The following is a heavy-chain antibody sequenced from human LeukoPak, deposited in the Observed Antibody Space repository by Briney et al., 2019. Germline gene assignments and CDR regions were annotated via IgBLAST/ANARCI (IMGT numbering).Heavy chain of an antibody. D-gene: IGHD5-18*01. Sequence: SVKVSCKTSGGTFSSYAISWVRQAPGQGLEWMGGIIPIFGTANYAQKFQGRVTMTRNTSISTAYMELSSLRSVDTAVYYCARGLGYSYGGWFDTWGQGTLVTVSS. CDR2: IIPIFGTA. CDR3: ARGLGYSYGGWFDT. V-gene: IGHV1-69*05. CDR1: GGTFSSYA. J-gene: IGHJ5*02.